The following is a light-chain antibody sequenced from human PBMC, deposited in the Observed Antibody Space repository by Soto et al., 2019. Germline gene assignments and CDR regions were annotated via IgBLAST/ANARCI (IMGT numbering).Light chain of an antibody. CDR2: DES. J-gene: IGKJ1*01. CDR1: QDISNY. CDR3: QQYDNPPPWT. Sequence: DIQMTQSPSSLSASVGDRVTITCQASQDISNYLNWYQQKPGKAPKLLIYDESNLETGVPSRFSGSGSGTDFTFTISSLQPEDIATYYCQQYDNPPPWTFGQGTKVEIK. V-gene: IGKV1-33*01.